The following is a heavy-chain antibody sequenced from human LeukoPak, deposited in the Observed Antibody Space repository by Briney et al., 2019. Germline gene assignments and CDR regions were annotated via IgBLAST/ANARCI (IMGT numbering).Heavy chain of an antibody. CDR3: TKGDRSSGWY. J-gene: IGHJ4*02. CDR2: IKQDGSEK. V-gene: IGHV3-7*03. CDR1: GFTFSSYW. D-gene: IGHD6-19*01. Sequence: GGSLRLSCAASGFTFSSYWMSWVRQAPGKGLEWVANIKQDGSEKYYVDSVKGRFTISRDNSKNTLYLQMNSLRAEDTAVYYCTKGDRSSGWYWGQGTLVTVSS.